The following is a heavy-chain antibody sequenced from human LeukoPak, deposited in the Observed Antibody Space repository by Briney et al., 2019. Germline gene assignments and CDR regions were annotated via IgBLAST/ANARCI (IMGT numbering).Heavy chain of an antibody. CDR3: ARAAWSATSKFDS. V-gene: IGHV1-2*02. Sequence: ASVKVSCKASVYTFTDYYLHWLRQDPGQGLEWVGWINPNSAGTEYAQEFQGRVTMTRDTSNSTAYMELSRLQPDDTAVYYCARAAWSATSKFDSWGQGTRVTVSS. CDR2: INPNSAGT. CDR1: VYTFTDYY. J-gene: IGHJ5*01. D-gene: IGHD6-13*01.